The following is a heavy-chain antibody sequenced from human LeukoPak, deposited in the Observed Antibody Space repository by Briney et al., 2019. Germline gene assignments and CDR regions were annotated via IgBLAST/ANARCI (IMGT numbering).Heavy chain of an antibody. D-gene: IGHD5-24*01. CDR1: GFTFSSYA. CDR2: ISYDGSNK. Sequence: PGRSLRLSCAASGFTFSSYAMHWVRQAPGKGLEWVAVISYDGSNKYYEDSVKGRFTISRDNSKNTLYLQMNSLRAEDTAVYYCARLEKASNYWGQGTLVTVSS. J-gene: IGHJ4*02. CDR3: ARLEKASNY. V-gene: IGHV3-30-3*01.